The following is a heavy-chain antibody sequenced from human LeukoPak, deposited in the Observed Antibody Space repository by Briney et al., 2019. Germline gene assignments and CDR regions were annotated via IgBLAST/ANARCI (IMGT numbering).Heavy chain of an antibody. J-gene: IGHJ4*02. CDR3: ARDPIVGARGSFDY. D-gene: IGHD2-15*01. V-gene: IGHV3-48*02. CDR1: GFTFSSSS. CDR2: ISSGSSSI. Sequence: PGGSLRLSCAASGFTFSSSSMNWVRQAPGKGLEWVSYISSGSSSIFYADSVKGRLTISRDNAKNSLFLQMNSLRDEDTAVYYCARDPIVGARGSFDYWGQGTLVTVSS.